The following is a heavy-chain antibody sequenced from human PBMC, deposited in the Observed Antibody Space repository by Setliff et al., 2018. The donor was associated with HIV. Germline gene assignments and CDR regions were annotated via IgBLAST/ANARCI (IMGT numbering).Heavy chain of an antibody. CDR1: GHTYNAYG. D-gene: IGHD3-10*01. Sequence: PAASVKVSCKAYGHTYNAYGITWVRQAPGQGLEWMGWISAHYGSTKYAQTLQGRVTMTTDTSTNTAYMELRSLRSDDTAVYYCASSSPTTYYYGSGSPPLDYWGQGTLVTVSS. J-gene: IGHJ4*02. CDR2: ISAHYGST. CDR3: ASSSPTTYYYGSGSPPLDY. V-gene: IGHV1-18*04.